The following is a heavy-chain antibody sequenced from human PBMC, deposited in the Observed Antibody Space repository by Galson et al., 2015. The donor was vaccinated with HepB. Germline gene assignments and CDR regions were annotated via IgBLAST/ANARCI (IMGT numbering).Heavy chain of an antibody. V-gene: IGHV1-18*01. J-gene: IGHJ4*02. CDR3: ARIGDFWSGYPIGY. Sequence: SVKVSCKASGYTFTSYDINWVRQAPGQGLEWMGWISAYNGNTNYAQKLQGRVTMTTDTSTSTAYMELRSLRSDDTAVYYCARIGDFWSGYPIGYWGQGTLVTVSS. D-gene: IGHD3-3*01. CDR2: ISAYNGNT. CDR1: GYTFTSYD.